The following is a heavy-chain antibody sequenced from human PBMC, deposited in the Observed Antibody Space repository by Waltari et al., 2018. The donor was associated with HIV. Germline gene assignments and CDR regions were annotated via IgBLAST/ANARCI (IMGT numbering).Heavy chain of an antibody. J-gene: IGHJ6*02. CDR2: LSGSGGST. D-gene: IGHD1-1*01. Sequence: EVQLLESGGGLVQAGGSLRLSCVASGVTFRNYGLTWVRQAPGTGLEWHSGLSGSGGSTHYATAVKRRCTITIEKSNDTLYLQINTLRAGHMAVYYCAIQHSLLHRYYDGIDVGGQGTTVTVSS. CDR1: GVTFRNYG. CDR3: AIQHSLLHRYYDGIDV. V-gene: IGHV3-23*01.